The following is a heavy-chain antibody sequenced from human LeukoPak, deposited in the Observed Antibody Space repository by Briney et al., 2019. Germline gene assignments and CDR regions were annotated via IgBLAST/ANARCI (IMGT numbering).Heavy chain of an antibody. CDR3: ARRELLRYFAL. V-gene: IGHV4-34*01. Sequence: SETLSLTCAVYGGSFSGYYWSWIRQPPGKGLEWIGEINHSGSTNYNSSLKSRVTISVDTSKNQFSLKLSSVTAADTAVYYCARRELLRYFALWGQGTLVTVSS. CDR1: GGSFSGYY. CDR2: INHSGST. J-gene: IGHJ4*02. D-gene: IGHD3-9*01.